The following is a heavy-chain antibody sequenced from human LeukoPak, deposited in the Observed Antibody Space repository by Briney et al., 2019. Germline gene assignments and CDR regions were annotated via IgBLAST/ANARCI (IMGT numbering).Heavy chain of an antibody. CDR1: GFTFSSYN. CDR3: ARDQVGPLDS. Sequence: GGSLRLSCAASGFTFSSYNMNWVRQAPGKGLEWVSSISTSSSYIYYADSVKGRFTISRHNAKNSLYLQMNSLRAEDTAVYYCARDQVGPLDSWGQGTLVTVSS. CDR2: ISTSSSYI. V-gene: IGHV3-21*01. J-gene: IGHJ4*02.